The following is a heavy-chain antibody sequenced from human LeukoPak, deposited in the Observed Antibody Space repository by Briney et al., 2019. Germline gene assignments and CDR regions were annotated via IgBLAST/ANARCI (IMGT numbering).Heavy chain of an antibody. CDR2: IYYSGST. J-gene: IGHJ4*02. CDR1: GGSISSYY. Sequence: SETLSLTCTVSGGSISSYYWSWIRQPPGKGLVWIGYIYYSGSTNYNPSLKSRVTISVDTSKNQFSLKLSSVTAADTAVYYCARRRLAGTTNYWGQGTLVTVSS. D-gene: IGHD1-7*01. CDR3: ARRRLAGTTNY. V-gene: IGHV4-59*01.